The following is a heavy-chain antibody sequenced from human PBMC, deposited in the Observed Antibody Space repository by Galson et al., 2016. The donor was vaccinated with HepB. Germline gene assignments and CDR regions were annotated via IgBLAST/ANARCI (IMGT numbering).Heavy chain of an antibody. CDR1: GFTFSSYS. J-gene: IGHJ1*01. Sequence: SLRLSCAASGFTFSSYSINWVRQAPGRGLEWVAYLSGGGSTTRHADSVQGRFNIARDDAKNSVYLQMDSLGDEDTAVYYCARPYNCYMSGYHQYFQLWGQGTLMTVSS. CDR2: LSGGGSTT. V-gene: IGHV3-48*02. D-gene: IGHD3-3*01. CDR3: ARPYNCYMSGYHQYFQL.